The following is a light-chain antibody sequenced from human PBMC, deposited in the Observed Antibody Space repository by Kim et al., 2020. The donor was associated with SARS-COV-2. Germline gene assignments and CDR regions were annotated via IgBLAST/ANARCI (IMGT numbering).Light chain of an antibody. V-gene: IGKV2-30*01. CDR1: QSLVYSDGNTS. CDR3: MQGTHWPYS. Sequence: DVVMTQSPLTLPVTLGQSASISCRSRQSLVYSDGNTSLNWFHQRPGQSPRRLIYKVSNRDSGVPDRFSGSGSGTDFTLKISRVEAEDVGVYYCMQGTHWPYSFGQGTKLEI. CDR2: KVS. J-gene: IGKJ2*01.